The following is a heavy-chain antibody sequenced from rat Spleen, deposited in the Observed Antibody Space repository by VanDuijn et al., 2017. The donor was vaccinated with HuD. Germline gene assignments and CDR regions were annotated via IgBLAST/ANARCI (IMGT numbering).Heavy chain of an antibody. D-gene: IGHD1-7*01. V-gene: IGHV5-25*01. CDR3: ARPSYGYPFAY. Sequence: EVQMVESGGGLVKPGRSLKLSCAASGFTFSNYYVAWVRQAPTKGLEWVASISPSGGTTYYPDSVKGRFTISRDNAKSTLYLQMDSLRSEDTATYYCARPSYGYPFAYWGQGTLVTVSS. J-gene: IGHJ3*01. CDR2: ISPSGGTT. CDR1: GFTFSNYY.